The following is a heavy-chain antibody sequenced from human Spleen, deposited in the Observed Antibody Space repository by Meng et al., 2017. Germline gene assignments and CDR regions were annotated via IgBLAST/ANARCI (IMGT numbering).Heavy chain of an antibody. CDR3: AGPRDGYNLRARYVMDV. CDR2: IIPIFGTA. Sequence: SVKVSCKTSGATFNSYGISWVRQAPGQGLEWMGGIIPIFGTANYAQKFQGRVTITADESTSTAYMELSSLRSEDTAVYYCAGPRDGYNLRARYVMDVWGQGTTVTVSS. V-gene: IGHV1-69*13. CDR1: GATFNSYG. J-gene: IGHJ6*02. D-gene: IGHD5-24*01.